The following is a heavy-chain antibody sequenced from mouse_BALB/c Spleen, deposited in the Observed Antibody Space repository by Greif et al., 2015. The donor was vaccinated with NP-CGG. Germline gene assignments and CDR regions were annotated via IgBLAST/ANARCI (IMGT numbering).Heavy chain of an antibody. CDR2: IDPANGNT. Sequence: EVQLQQSGAELVKPGASVKLSCTASGFNIKDTYMHWVKQRPGQGLEWIGRIDPANGNTKYDPKFQGKATITADTSSNTAYLQLSSLTSEDTAVYYCALYYYGSSGFDYWGQGTTLTVSS. J-gene: IGHJ2*01. CDR1: GFNIKDTY. CDR3: ALYYYGSSGFDY. D-gene: IGHD1-1*01. V-gene: IGHV14-3*02.